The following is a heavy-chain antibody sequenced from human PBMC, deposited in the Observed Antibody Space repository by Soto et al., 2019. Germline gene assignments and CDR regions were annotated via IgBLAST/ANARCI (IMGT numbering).Heavy chain of an antibody. CDR1: GDSVSRNTTA. V-gene: IGHV6-1*01. Sequence: SQXLSLTCSISGDSVSRNTTAWNWLRQSPSRGLEWLGRTYYRSKWYNDYAVSVKGRITINPDTSNNQLSLQLNSVTPDDTAVYYCARLIGNSWLDSWGQGTLVTVSS. D-gene: IGHD2-8*01. CDR2: TYYRSKWYN. J-gene: IGHJ5*01. CDR3: ARLIGNSWLDS.